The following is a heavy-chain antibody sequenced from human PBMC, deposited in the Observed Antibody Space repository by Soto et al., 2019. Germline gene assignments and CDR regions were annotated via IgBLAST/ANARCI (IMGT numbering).Heavy chain of an antibody. V-gene: IGHV4-59*01. CDR2: IYYSGST. CDR3: ARAKHWGSYDY. Sequence: SETLSLTCTVSGGSISSYYWSWIRQPPGKGLEWIGYIYYSGSTNYNPSLKSRVTISVDTSKNQFSLKLSSVTAADTAVYYCARAKHWGSYDYWGQGTLVTVSS. D-gene: IGHD3-16*01. J-gene: IGHJ4*02. CDR1: GGSISSYY.